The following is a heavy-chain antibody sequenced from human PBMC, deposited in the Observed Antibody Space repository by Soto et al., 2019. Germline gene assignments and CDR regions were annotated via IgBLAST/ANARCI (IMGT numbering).Heavy chain of an antibody. CDR1: GYTFTSYA. V-gene: IGHV1-3*01. D-gene: IGHD3-10*01. Sequence: ASVKVSCKASGYTFTSYAIHWVRQAPGPRLEWMGWINAGNGNTKYSQKFQGRVTITRDTSASTAYMELSSLRSEDTAVYYCARDLLWFGELLYAYYYYGMDVWGQGTTVTVSS. J-gene: IGHJ6*02. CDR2: INAGNGNT. CDR3: ARDLLWFGELLYAYYYYGMDV.